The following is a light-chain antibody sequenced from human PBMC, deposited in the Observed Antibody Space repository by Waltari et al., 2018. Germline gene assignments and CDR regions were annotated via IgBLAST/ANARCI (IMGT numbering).Light chain of an antibody. J-gene: IGLJ3*02. CDR3: QVWHSSGGV. Sequence: SYVLTQPPSVSVAPRKTAKITCGGKNIAALSVHWYQQRPGRAPVVVIQDDGDRPSGIPERFSGSNSGNTATLTISGVEAGDEADYYCQVWHSSGGVFGGGTRLTVL. V-gene: IGLV3-21*01. CDR2: DDG. CDR1: NIAALS.